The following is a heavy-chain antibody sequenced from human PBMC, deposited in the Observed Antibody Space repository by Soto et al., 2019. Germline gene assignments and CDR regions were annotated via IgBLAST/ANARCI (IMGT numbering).Heavy chain of an antibody. CDR3: AKIRDYYGSGSPAYPFDY. CDR1: GFTFSSYA. D-gene: IGHD3-10*01. J-gene: IGHJ4*02. CDR2: ISGSGGST. V-gene: IGHV3-23*01. Sequence: GGSLRLSCAASGFTFSSYAMSWVRQAPGKGLEWVSAISGSGGSTYYAESVKGRFTISRDNSKNTLYLQMNSLRAEDTAVYYCAKIRDYYGSGSPAYPFDYWGQGTLVTVSS.